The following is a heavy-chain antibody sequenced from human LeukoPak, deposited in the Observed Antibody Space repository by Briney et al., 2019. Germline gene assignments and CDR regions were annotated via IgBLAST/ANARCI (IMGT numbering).Heavy chain of an antibody. Sequence: EASVKVSCKASGGTFSSYAISWVRQAPGQGLEWMGGIIPIFGTANYAQKFQGRVTITTDESTSTAYMELSSLRSEDTAVYYCAADYLGALNFDLWGRGTLVTVSS. D-gene: IGHD1-26*01. CDR3: AADYLGALNFDL. J-gene: IGHJ2*01. CDR1: GGTFSSYA. V-gene: IGHV1-69*05. CDR2: IIPIFGTA.